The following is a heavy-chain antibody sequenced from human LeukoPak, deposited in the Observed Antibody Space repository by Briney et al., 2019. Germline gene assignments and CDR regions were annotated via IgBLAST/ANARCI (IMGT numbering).Heavy chain of an antibody. CDR1: GFTFSNYA. D-gene: IGHD1-1*01. CDR2: ISGSGDNT. Sequence: PGGSLRLSCAASGFTFSNYAMNWVRQAPGKGLEWVSGISGSGDNTYYADSVRGRFTISRDNSKNTLYLQMNTLRAGDTATYYCARPIKNWYDPGYWGQGALVTVSS. CDR3: ARPIKNWYDPGY. V-gene: IGHV3-23*01. J-gene: IGHJ4*02.